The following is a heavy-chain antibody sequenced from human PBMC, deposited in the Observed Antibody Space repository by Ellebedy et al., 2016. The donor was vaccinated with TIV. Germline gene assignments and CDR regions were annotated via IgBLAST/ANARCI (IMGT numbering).Heavy chain of an antibody. CDR2: LYSTGST. CDR1: GGSISNTNYY. J-gene: IGHJ4*02. V-gene: IGHV4-39*01. D-gene: IGHD2-15*01. CDR3: ARIVVDDQDFDY. Sequence: MPSETLSLTCGVSGGSISNTNYYWAWIRQPPGKGLEWIGSLYSTGSTYYNPSLESRVTISGDMSENQFSLRLNSVTAADTAVYYCARIVVDDQDFDYWGQGTLVTVSS.